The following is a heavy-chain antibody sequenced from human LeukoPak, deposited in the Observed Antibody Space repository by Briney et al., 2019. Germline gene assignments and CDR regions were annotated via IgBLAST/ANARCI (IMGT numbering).Heavy chain of an antibody. CDR1: GFTFSSCA. CDR3: ARDAEVYYFDY. V-gene: IGHV3-30-3*01. J-gene: IGHJ4*02. Sequence: GGSLRLSCAASGFTFSSCAMHWVRQAPGKGLEWVAVISYDGSNKYYADSVKGRFTISRDNSKNTLYLQMNSLRAEDTAVYYCARDAEVYYFDYWGQGTLVTVSS. CDR2: ISYDGSNK.